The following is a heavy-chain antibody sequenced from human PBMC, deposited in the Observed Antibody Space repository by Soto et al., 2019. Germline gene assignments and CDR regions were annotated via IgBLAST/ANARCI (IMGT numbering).Heavy chain of an antibody. CDR1: GFTFSSYG. CDR2: ISYDGSNK. J-gene: IGHJ3*02. D-gene: IGHD6-13*01. V-gene: IGHV3-30*18. Sequence: GGSLRLSCAASGFTFSSYGMHWVRQAPGKGLEWVAVISYDGSNKYYADSVKGRFTISRDNSKNTLYLQMNSLRAEDTAVYYCAKDFRRIVAFDAFDIWGQGTMVTVSS. CDR3: AKDFRRIVAFDAFDI.